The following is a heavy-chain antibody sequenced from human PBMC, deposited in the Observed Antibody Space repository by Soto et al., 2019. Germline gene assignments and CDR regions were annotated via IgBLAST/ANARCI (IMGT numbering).Heavy chain of an antibody. J-gene: IGHJ4*02. CDR1: GYIFTTYG. D-gene: IGHD1-1*01. V-gene: IGHV1-18*01. CDR2: ISAHNGNT. CDR3: ARGRYGDY. Sequence: QVHLVQSGAEVKKPGASVKVSCKGSGYIFTTYGITWVRQAPGQGLEWMGWISAHNGNTNYAQKLQGRVTVTSDTSTSTAYMELRNLRSDDTAVYDCARGRYGDYWGQGALVTVSS.